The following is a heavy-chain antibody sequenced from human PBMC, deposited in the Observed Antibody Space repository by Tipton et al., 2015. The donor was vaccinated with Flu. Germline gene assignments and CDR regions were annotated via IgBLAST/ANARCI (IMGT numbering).Heavy chain of an antibody. Sequence: RSLRLSCAASGFTFTDYAMHWVRQAPGKGLEWVSSIGYNSARIGYADSVKGRFTISRDNARNSLYLQMHSLSADDTALYFCAKDRRGYSYGLDNWGQGTLITVSS. V-gene: IGHV3-9*01. D-gene: IGHD5-18*01. CDR1: GFTFTDYA. CDR3: AKDRRGYSYGLDN. CDR2: IGYNSARI. J-gene: IGHJ4*02.